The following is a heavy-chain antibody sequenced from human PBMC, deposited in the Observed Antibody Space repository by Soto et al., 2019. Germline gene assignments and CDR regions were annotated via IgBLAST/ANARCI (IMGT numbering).Heavy chain of an antibody. V-gene: IGHV3-23*01. D-gene: IGHD2-2*01. J-gene: IGHJ4*02. CDR2: MSGSGGST. Sequence: GGSLRLSCAASGFTFSSYAMSWVRQAPGKGLEWVSAMSGSGGSTYYADSVKGRFTISRANSENTLYLQMNSLRAEDTAVYYCAKDRSTSCYRSSCYFDYWGQGTLVTVSS. CDR3: AKDRSTSCYRSSCYFDY. CDR1: GFTFSSYA.